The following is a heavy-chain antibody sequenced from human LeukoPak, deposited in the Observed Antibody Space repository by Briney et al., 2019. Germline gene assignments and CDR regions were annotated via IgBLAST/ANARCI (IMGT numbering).Heavy chain of an antibody. Sequence: PGGSLRHSCAASGFTFSTYSMNWVRQAPGKGLEWVSSISSSVSYIYYADSVRGRFTISRGSANNSLYLQMNSLRAEDTAVYYCARGTYGDYSFDSWGQGTLVTVSS. J-gene: IGHJ4*02. D-gene: IGHD4-17*01. V-gene: IGHV3-21*01. CDR3: ARGTYGDYSFDS. CDR2: ISSSVSYI. CDR1: GFTFSTYS.